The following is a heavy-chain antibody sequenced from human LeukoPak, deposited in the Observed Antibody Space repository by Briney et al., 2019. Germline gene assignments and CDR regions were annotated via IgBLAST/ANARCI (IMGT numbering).Heavy chain of an antibody. CDR1: GYTFTGYY. CDR2: INPNSGST. V-gene: IGHV1-2*06. Sequence: ASVKVSCKASGYTFTGYYMHWVRQAPGQGLEWMGRINPNSGSTNYAQKFQGRVTMTRDTSISTAYMELSRLRSDDTAVYYCARGGTDYGGKSPWEWGQGTLVTVSS. D-gene: IGHD4-23*01. J-gene: IGHJ4*02. CDR3: ARGGTDYGGKSPWE.